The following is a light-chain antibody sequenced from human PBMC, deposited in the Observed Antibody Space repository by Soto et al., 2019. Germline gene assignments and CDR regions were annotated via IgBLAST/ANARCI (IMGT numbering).Light chain of an antibody. CDR1: SFDVDGYNS. CDR3: SLYTTSSTPSYV. J-gene: IGLJ1*01. V-gene: IGLV2-14*01. CDR2: EVN. Sequence: QSVLTQPASVSGSAGQSITISCTGTSFDVDGYNSVSWYQQPPGKAPKLIIYEVNNRPSGVSNRFSGSNSDNTASLTISGLQAEDEADYYCSLYTTSSTPSYVFGTGTKVTVL.